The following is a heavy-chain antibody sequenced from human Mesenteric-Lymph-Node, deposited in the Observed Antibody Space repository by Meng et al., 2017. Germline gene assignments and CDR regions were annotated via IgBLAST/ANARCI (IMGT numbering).Heavy chain of an antibody. CDR2: ISWDGGST. J-gene: IGHJ4*02. CDR1: GFTFDDYA. D-gene: IGHD6-13*01. Sequence: GESLKISCAASGFTFDDYAMHWVRQAPGTGLEWVSLISWDGGSTYYADSVKGRFTISRDNSKNSLYLQMNSLRAEDTALYYCAKGTEHSSSYYFDYWGQGTLVTVSS. V-gene: IGHV3-43D*03. CDR3: AKGTEHSSSYYFDY.